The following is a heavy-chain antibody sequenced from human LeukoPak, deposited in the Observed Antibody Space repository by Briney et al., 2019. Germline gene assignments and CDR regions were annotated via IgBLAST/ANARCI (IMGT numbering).Heavy chain of an antibody. V-gene: IGHV4-4*02. CDR1: GFTFSNSGM. CDR3: ARDRGGYTYSHDY. J-gene: IGHJ4*02. D-gene: IGHD5-18*01. CDR2: IYHDGST. Sequence: GSLRLSCAASGFTFSNSGMHWVRQAPGKGLEWIGEIYHDGSTNYNPSLKSRVTISMDKSKNQLSLELNFVTAADTAVYYCARDRGGYTYSHDYWGQGTLVTVSS.